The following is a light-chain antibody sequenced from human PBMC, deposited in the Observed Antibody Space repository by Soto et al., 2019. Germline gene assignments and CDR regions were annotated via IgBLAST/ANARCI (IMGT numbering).Light chain of an antibody. CDR2: WAS. Sequence: DIQMTQSPSTLSASVGDRVTITCRASLDISRSLAWYQQKPGKAPKLLIYWASSLESGVPSRFSGSGSGTEFTLTISSLQPDDFATYYCQCYNTYWGTFGQGTKVDIK. J-gene: IGKJ1*01. CDR3: QCYNTYWGT. CDR1: LDISRS. V-gene: IGKV1-5*03.